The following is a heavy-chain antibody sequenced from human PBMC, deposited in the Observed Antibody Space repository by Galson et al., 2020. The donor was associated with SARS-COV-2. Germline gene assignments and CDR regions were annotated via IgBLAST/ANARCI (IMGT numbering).Heavy chain of an antibody. V-gene: IGHV3-7*01. CDR1: GFTFSSYW. D-gene: IGHD4-17*01. Sequence: GGSLRLSCAASGFTFSSYWMSWLRQAPGKGLEWVANIKQDGRETYYVDSVKGRFTISRDNAKNSLYLQMYSLRAEYTAVYYCARDARRSYGVLRTYYYYYMDVWGKGTTVTISS. CDR2: IKQDGRET. J-gene: IGHJ6*03. CDR3: ARDARRSYGVLRTYYYYYMDV.